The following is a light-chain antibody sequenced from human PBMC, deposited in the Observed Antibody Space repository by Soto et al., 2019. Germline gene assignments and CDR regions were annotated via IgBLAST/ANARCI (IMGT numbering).Light chain of an antibody. Sequence: EIVMTQSPATLSMSPGERATLSCRASQSVSTNLAWYQQKPGQAPRLLIYHASSRVTGIPVRFSGSGSGTEFTLTISSLQSEDFAVYYCQQYNSWPPITFGQGTRLEIK. CDR2: HAS. CDR3: QQYNSWPPIT. V-gene: IGKV3-15*01. CDR1: QSVSTN. J-gene: IGKJ5*01.